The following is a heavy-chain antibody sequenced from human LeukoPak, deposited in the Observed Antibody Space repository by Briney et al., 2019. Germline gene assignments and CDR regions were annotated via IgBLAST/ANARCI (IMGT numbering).Heavy chain of an antibody. CDR3: AREGADGYNVGFDY. Sequence: PGGSLRLTCAASGFTLSSYEMNWVRQAPGKGLEWVSYIYSSGGNIYYADSVKGRFTISRDNAKNSLYLQMNSLRVEDTAVYYCAREGADGYNVGFDYWGQRTLVTVSS. D-gene: IGHD5-24*01. CDR2: IYSSGGNI. J-gene: IGHJ4*02. V-gene: IGHV3-48*03. CDR1: GFTLSSYE.